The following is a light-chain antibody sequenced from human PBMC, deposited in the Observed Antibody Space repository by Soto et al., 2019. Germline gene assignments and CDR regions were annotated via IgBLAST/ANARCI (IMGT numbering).Light chain of an antibody. J-gene: IGKJ1*01. CDR3: QLYMSSLT. CDR2: GAS. V-gene: IGKV3-20*01. Sequence: EIVLTQSPGSLSLSPGQRATLSCRASQSVDTTFFAWYQKKPGQAPRLLIYGASKRATGIQDRLSGSGSGSEFTLIISSLEPDNFALDYCQLYMSSLTFGPRNKVEIK. CDR1: QSVDTTF.